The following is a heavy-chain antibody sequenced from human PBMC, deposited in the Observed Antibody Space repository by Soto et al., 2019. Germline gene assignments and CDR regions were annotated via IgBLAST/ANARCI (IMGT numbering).Heavy chain of an antibody. D-gene: IGHD6-13*01. Sequence: ASETLSLTCTVSGGSVSSGSHYWSWIRQPPGKGLEWIGYIYYRGSTNYNPSLKSRVTISADTSENQFSLKLSSVTAADTAVYYCARARGTATARDYWGQGTLVTVSS. CDR1: GGSVSSGSHY. V-gene: IGHV4-61*01. CDR3: ARARGTATARDY. CDR2: IYYRGST. J-gene: IGHJ4*02.